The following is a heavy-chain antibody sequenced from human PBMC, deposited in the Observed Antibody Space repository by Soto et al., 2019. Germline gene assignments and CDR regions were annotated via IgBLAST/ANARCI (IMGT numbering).Heavy chain of an antibody. CDR3: AKDRREQQLVRRSWGHYYYGMDV. CDR2: ISYDGSNK. D-gene: IGHD6-13*01. J-gene: IGHJ6*02. CDR1: GFTFSSYG. Sequence: GGSLRLSCAASGFTFSSYGMHWVRQAPGKGLEWVAVISYDGSNKYYADSVKGRFTISRDNSKNTLYLQMNSLRAEDTAVYYCAKDRREQQLVRRSWGHYYYGMDVWGQGTTVTVSS. V-gene: IGHV3-30*18.